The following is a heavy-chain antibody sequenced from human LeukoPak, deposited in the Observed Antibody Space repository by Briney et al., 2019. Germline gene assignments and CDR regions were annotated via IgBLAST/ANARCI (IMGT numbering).Heavy chain of an antibody. CDR3: ARSPPAPKQFDF. CDR1: GVSISSYY. Sequence: SETLSLTCTVSGVSISSYYWSWIRQPPGKGMEWIGYIFPSGSSNYDPSLKSRVTMSVDTSKNRLSLNLYSVIAADTAVYYCARSPPAPKQFDFWGQGILVTVSS. CDR2: IFPSGSS. V-gene: IGHV4-4*09. J-gene: IGHJ4*02. D-gene: IGHD2-2*01.